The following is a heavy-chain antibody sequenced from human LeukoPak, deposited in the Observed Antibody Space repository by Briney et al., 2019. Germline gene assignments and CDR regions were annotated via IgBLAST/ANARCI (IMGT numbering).Heavy chain of an antibody. Sequence: GGSLRLSCAASGSTFSSYAMSWVRQAPGKGLEWVSAISGSGGCTYYADSVKGRFTISRDDSKNTLYLQMNSLRAEDTAVYYCAKGTSAYMVRGVVVDYWGQGTLVTVSS. D-gene: IGHD3-10*01. J-gene: IGHJ4*02. CDR3: AKGTSAYMVRGVVVDY. CDR1: GSTFSSYA. CDR2: ISGSGGCT. V-gene: IGHV3-23*01.